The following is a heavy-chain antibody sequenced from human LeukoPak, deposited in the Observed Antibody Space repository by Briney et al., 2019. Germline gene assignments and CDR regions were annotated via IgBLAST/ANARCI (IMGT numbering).Heavy chain of an antibody. V-gene: IGHV3-66*01. CDR3: ARDRPGGGYFDY. CDR1: GFTVSSND. J-gene: IGHJ4*02. Sequence: VGSLRLSCAASGFTVSSNDMTWVRQTPGKGLEWVSIIYSGGNTYYADSVKGRFTISRDNSKNTLYLQMNRLGAEDTAVFYCARDRPGGGYFDYWGQGTLVTVSS. D-gene: IGHD1-26*01. CDR2: IYSGGNT.